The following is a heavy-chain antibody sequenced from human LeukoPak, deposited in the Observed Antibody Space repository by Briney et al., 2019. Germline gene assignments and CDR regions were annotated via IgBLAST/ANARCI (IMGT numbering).Heavy chain of an antibody. D-gene: IGHD6-19*01. V-gene: IGHV3-15*01. CDR3: TRLRGSGWYQYDAFDI. Sequence: GGSLRLSCAASGFTFSNAWMSWVRQAPGKELEWVGRIKSKTDGGTTDYAAPVKGRFTISRDDSKNTLYLQMNSLKTEDTAVYYCTRLRGSGWYQYDAFDIWGQGTMVTVSS. CDR2: IKSKTDGGTT. J-gene: IGHJ3*02. CDR1: GFTFSNAW.